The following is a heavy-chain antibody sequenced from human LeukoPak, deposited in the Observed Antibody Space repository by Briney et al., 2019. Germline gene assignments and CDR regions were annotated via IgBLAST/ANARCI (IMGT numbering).Heavy chain of an antibody. CDR3: ARDYIVVVPAAKGSWFDP. CDR1: GGTFSSYA. Sequence: SVKVPCKASGGTFSSYAISWVRQAPGQGLEWMGGIIPIFGTANYAQKFQGRVTITADESTSTAYMELSSLRSEDTAVYYCARDYIVVVPAAKGSWFDPWGQGTLVTVSS. CDR2: IIPIFGTA. D-gene: IGHD2-2*01. V-gene: IGHV1-69*13. J-gene: IGHJ5*02.